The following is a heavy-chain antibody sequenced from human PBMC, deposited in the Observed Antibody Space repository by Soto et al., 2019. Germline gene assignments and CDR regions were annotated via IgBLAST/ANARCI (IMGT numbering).Heavy chain of an antibody. Sequence: ASVKVSCKASGYTFTSYAMHWVRQAPGQRLEWMGWINAGNGNTKYSQKXXGXXXXXXXTSXSTAYMELSSLRSEDTAVYYCASPHYYGSGSYSYYFDYWGQGTLVTVSS. J-gene: IGHJ4*02. CDR1: GYTFTSYA. CDR3: ASPHYYGSGSYSYYFDY. CDR2: INAGNGNT. D-gene: IGHD3-10*01. V-gene: IGHV1-3*01.